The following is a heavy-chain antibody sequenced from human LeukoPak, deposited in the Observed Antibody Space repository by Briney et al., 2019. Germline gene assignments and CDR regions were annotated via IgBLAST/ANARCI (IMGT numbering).Heavy chain of an antibody. CDR3: ARGGGNQNWFDP. J-gene: IGHJ5*02. D-gene: IGHD4-23*01. V-gene: IGHV4-30-2*01. Sequence: SETLSLTCAVSGGSISSGGYSWSWIRQPPGKGLEWIGYIYHSGSTYYNPSLKSRVTISVDTSKNQFSLKLSSVTAADTAVYYCARGGGNQNWFDPWGQGTLVTVSS. CDR2: IYHSGST. CDR1: GGSISSGGYS.